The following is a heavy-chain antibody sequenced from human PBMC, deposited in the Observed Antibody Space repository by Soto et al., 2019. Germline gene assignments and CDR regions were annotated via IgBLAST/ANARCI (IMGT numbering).Heavy chain of an antibody. Sequence: EVQLVQSGAEVKKPGESLRSCCTASGINFDDNAISWVRQMPGKGLEWMGRLRRDGSSSSYSPSFQGHVSIYADRTTNTAYLQWSNLRASDTAMYYCARLGPGDWGQGTLVTVSS. D-gene: IGHD7-27*01. CDR2: LRRDGSSS. V-gene: IGHV5-10-1*03. J-gene: IGHJ4*02. CDR1: GINFDDNA. CDR3: ARLGPGD.